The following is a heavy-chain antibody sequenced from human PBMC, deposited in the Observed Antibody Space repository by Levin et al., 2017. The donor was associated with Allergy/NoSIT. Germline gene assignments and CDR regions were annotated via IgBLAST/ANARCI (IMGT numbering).Heavy chain of an antibody. J-gene: IGHJ6*03. D-gene: IGHD3-3*01. CDR2: ISYDGSNK. CDR1: GFTFSSYA. Sequence: GESLKISCAASGFTFSSYAMHWVRQAPGKGLEWVAVISYDGSNKYYADSVKGRFTISRDNSKNTLYLQMNSLRAEDTAVYYCARSRETYDFWSGYYYYYMDVWGKGTTVTVSS. CDR3: ARSRETYDFWSGYYYYYMDV. V-gene: IGHV3-30-3*01.